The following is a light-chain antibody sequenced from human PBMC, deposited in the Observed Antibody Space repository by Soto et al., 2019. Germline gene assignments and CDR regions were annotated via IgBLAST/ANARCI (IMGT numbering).Light chain of an antibody. CDR3: TSYPGSNTLGV. J-gene: IGLJ1*01. V-gene: IGLV2-8*01. Sequence: QSVLTQPPSASGSPGQSVTISCTGTSNDVGGYNYVSWYQQHPGKAPKLMIYEVNKRPSGVPDRFSGSKSGNTASLTVSGLQAEDQADSYCTSYPGSNTLGVFGTGTTVTVL. CDR1: SNDVGGYNY. CDR2: EVN.